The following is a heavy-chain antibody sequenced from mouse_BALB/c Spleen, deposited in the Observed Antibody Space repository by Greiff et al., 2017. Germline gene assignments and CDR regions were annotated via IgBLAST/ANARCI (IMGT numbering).Heavy chain of an antibody. CDR2: IWAGGST. D-gene: IGHD1-1*01. CDR1: GFSLTSYG. CDR3: AREGWGYGSSFYAMDY. Sequence: VQVVESGPGLVAPSQSLSITCTVSGFSLTSYGVHWVRQPPGKGLEWLGVIWAGGSTNYNSALMSRLSISKDNSKSQVFLKMNSLQTDDTAMYYCAREGWGYGSSFYAMDYWGQGTSVTVSS. J-gene: IGHJ4*01. V-gene: IGHV2-9*02.